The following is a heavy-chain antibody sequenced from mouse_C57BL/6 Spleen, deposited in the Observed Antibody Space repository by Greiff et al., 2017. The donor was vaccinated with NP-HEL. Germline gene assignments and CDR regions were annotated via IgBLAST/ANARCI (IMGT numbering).Heavy chain of an antibody. Sequence: QVQLQQSGAELVRPGTSVKVSCKASGYAFTNYLIEWVKQRPGQGLEWIGVINPGSGGTNYNEKFKGKATLTADKSSSTAYMQLSSLTSEDSAVYFCARITFYDYGGFDYWGQGTTLTVSS. V-gene: IGHV1-54*01. D-gene: IGHD2-4*01. CDR2: INPGSGGT. J-gene: IGHJ2*01. CDR3: ARITFYDYGGFDY. CDR1: GYAFTNYL.